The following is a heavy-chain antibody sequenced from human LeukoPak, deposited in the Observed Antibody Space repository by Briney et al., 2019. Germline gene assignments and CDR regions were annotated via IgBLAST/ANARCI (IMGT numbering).Heavy chain of an antibody. Sequence: PGGSLRLSCAASGFPFSDFYMHWLPHAPGKGLVWFSYISSSVSTIYYADSVKGRFTISMDNAKNSLYLQMNILRAEDTAVDYCAREDCSSTSCYPSDYWGQGTLVTVSS. CDR3: AREDCSSTSCYPSDY. CDR1: GFPFSDFY. CDR2: ISSSVSTI. J-gene: IGHJ4*02. V-gene: IGHV3-11*01. D-gene: IGHD2-2*01.